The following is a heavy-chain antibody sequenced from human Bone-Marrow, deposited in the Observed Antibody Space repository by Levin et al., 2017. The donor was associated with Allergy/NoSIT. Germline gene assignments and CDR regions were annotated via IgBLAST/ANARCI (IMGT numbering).Heavy chain of an antibody. V-gene: IGHV1-2*02. J-gene: IGHJ6*02. CDR2: INPNSGGT. D-gene: IGHD3-10*01. CDR1: GYTFTGYY. Sequence: ASVKVSCKASGYTFTGYYMHWVRQAPGQGLEWMGWINPNSGGTNYAQKFQGRVTMTRDTSISTAYMELSRLRSDDTAVYYCARVADPYGSGSYSVGYGMDVWGQGTTVTVSS. CDR3: ARVADPYGSGSYSVGYGMDV.